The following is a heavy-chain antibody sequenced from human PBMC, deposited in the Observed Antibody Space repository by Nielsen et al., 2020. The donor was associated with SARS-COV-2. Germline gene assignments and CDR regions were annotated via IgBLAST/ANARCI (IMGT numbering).Heavy chain of an antibody. CDR3: ARKGYCSSTSCYDPGFDY. CDR2: IDPSDSYT. D-gene: IGHD2-2*01. CDR1: GYSFTSYW. V-gene: IGHV5-10-1*01. Sequence: GESLKISCQGSGYSFTSYWISWVRQMPGKGLEWMGRIDPSDSYTNYSPSFQGHVTISADKSISTAYLQWSSLKASDTAMYYCARKGYCSSTSCYDPGFDYWGQGTLVTVSS. J-gene: IGHJ4*02.